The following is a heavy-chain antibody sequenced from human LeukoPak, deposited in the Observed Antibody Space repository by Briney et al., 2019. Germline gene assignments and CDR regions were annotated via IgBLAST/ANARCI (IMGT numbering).Heavy chain of an antibody. D-gene: IGHD1-1*01. CDR1: GYSFTSYW. CDR2: IYPGDSET. CDR3: ARLLGFRGYGLDAFDI. V-gene: IGHV5-51*01. Sequence: GESLKISCKGSGYSFTSYWIGWVRQMPGKGLEWMGIIYPGDSETRYSPSFQGQVTISADKFISTAYLQGNSLRASDTAMYYCARLLGFRGYGLDAFDIWGQGTMVTVSS. J-gene: IGHJ3*02.